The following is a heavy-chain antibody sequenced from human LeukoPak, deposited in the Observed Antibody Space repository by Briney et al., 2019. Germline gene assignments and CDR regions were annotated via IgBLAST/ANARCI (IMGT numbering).Heavy chain of an antibody. D-gene: IGHD6-13*01. V-gene: IGHV4-34*01. CDR2: INHSGST. J-gene: IGHJ4*02. Sequence: PSETLSLTCAVYGGSFSGYSWSWIRQPPGKGLEWIGEINHSGSTNYNPSLKSRVTISVDTSKNQFSLKLSSVTAADTAVYYCARGRIAAAGAFDYWGQGTLVTVSS. CDR3: ARGRIAAAGAFDY. CDR1: GGSFSGYS.